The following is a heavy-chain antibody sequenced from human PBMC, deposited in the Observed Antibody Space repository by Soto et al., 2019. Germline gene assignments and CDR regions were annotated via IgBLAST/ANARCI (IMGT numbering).Heavy chain of an antibody. D-gene: IGHD3-16*01. V-gene: IGHV1-18*01. CDR1: GYTFTNYG. CDR3: VRGDGGYFDH. CDR2: ISAYNGHT. Sequence: QVQLVQSGVEVKKPGASVKVSCKAMGYTFTNYGLSRVRQAPGEGLEWLGWISAYNGHTKYAQKVQERVTLTTDTSASTAYLELRSLRSDDTAVYYCVRGDGGYFDHWGQGTLVLVSS. J-gene: IGHJ4*02.